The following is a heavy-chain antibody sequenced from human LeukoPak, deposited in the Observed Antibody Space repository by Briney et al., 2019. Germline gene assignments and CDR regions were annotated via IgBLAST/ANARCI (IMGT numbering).Heavy chain of an antibody. Sequence: ASVKVPCKASGYTFTNYAMNWVRQAPGQGLEWMGWIRPSTGNPTYAQGFTGRFVFSLDTSVSTTYLQISSLKAEDTAVYFCARAFQSLGGLSLPDYWGQGTLVTVSS. CDR2: IRPSTGNP. CDR1: GYTFTNYA. D-gene: IGHD3-16*02. CDR3: ARAFQSLGGLSLPDY. J-gene: IGHJ4*02. V-gene: IGHV7-4-1*02.